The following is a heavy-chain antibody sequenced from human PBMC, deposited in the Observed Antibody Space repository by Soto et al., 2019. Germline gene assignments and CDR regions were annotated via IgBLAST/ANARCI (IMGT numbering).Heavy chain of an antibody. CDR1: GFSLRTYG. J-gene: IGHJ5*02. Sequence: QVQLVESGGGVVQSGRSLTLSCAASGFSLRTYGMQWLRRAPGKGLEWVAFIWYDGTKKFYANSVKGRSTISKDNSNNILYLQMSGLRAEDTAVYHCARDVVTAVAGSVNWFDPWGQGTLVTVSS. D-gene: IGHD6-19*01. CDR2: IWYDGTKK. V-gene: IGHV3-33*01. CDR3: ARDVVTAVAGSVNWFDP.